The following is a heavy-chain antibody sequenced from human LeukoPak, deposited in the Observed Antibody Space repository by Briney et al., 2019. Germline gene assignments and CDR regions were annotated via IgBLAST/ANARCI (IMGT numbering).Heavy chain of an antibody. J-gene: IGHJ6*02. V-gene: IGHV4-34*01. CDR3: ARVPYAGYYYYGMDV. D-gene: IGHD3-10*01. Sequence: PSETLSLTCAVYGGSFSGYYWSWIRQPPGKGLEWIGEINHSGSTNYNPSLKSRVTISVDTSKNQFSLKLSSVTAADTAVYYCARVPYAGYYYYGMDVWGQGTTVTVSS. CDR2: INHSGST. CDR1: GGSFSGYY.